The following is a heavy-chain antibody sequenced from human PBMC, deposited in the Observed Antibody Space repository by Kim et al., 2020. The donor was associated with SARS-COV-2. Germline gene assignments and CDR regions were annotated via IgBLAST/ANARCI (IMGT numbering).Heavy chain of an antibody. D-gene: IGHD3-22*01. Sequence: SETLSLTCTVSGGSISSSSYYWGWIRQPPGKGLEWIGSIYYSGSTYYNPSLKSRVTISVDTSKNQFSLKLSSVTAADTAVYYCARSGITMIVVVDYWGQGTLVTVSS. V-gene: IGHV4-39*01. CDR1: GGSISSSSYY. CDR2: IYYSGST. CDR3: ARSGITMIVVVDY. J-gene: IGHJ4*02.